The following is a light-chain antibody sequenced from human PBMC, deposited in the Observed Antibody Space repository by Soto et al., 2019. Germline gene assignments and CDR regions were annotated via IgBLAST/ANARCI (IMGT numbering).Light chain of an antibody. Sequence: AIQMTQSPSSLSASVGNRVTITCRTSQDIRNALGWFQQKPGKAPKLLIYAASTLKSGVPSRFSGSASGTDFTLTISGLQPEDFATYYCLQDYNYIWTFGQGTRVEI. CDR3: LQDYNYIWT. V-gene: IGKV1-6*01. CDR2: AAS. J-gene: IGKJ1*01. CDR1: QDIRNA.